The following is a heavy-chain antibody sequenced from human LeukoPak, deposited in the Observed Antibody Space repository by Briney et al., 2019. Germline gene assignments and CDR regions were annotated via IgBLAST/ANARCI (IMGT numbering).Heavy chain of an antibody. CDR2: ISNNAVST. CDR1: GFTFKNYA. V-gene: IGHV3-23*01. Sequence: PGGSLRLSCAASGFTFKNYAMSWVRQAPGKGLEWISAISNNAVSTYYADSVKGRFTISRDNSKNTLYLQMNSLRAEDTAVYYCAKDWYYDILTGYSYYFDYWGQGTLVTVSS. CDR3: AKDWYYDILTGYSYYFDY. J-gene: IGHJ4*02. D-gene: IGHD3-9*01.